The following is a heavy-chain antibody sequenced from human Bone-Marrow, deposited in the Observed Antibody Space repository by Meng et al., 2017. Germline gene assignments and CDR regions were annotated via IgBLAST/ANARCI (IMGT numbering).Heavy chain of an antibody. Sequence: VRPGQSGTDVKSPCAPVKVSFKASGYTFTSYGISWVRQAPVQGLEWMGWISAYNGNTNYAQKFQGRVTITADKSTSTAYMELTSLTSEDTAVYYCARESRDIAVAGVYWGQGTLVTSPQ. V-gene: IGHV1-18*01. J-gene: IGHJ4*02. D-gene: IGHD6-19*01. CDR3: ARESRDIAVAGVY. CDR2: ISAYNGNT. CDR1: GYTFTSYG.